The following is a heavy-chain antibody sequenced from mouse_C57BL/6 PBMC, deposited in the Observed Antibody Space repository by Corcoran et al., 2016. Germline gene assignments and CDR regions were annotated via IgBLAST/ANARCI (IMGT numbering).Heavy chain of an antibody. V-gene: IGHV14-3*01. D-gene: IGHD1-1*01. CDR2: IDPANGNT. CDR3: ARGTHYGSSWAWFAY. CDR1: GFNIKNTY. Sequence: EVQLQQSVAELVRPGASVKLSCTASGFNIKNTYMHWVKQRPEQGLEWIGRIDPANGNTKYAPKFQGKATITADTSSNTAYLQLSSLTSEDTAIYYCARGTHYGSSWAWFAYWGQGTLVTVSA. J-gene: IGHJ3*01.